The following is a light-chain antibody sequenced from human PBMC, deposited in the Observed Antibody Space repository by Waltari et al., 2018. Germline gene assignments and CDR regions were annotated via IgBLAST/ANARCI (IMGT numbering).Light chain of an antibody. V-gene: IGKV4-1*01. CDR3: QQYYSTPIT. CDR2: WAS. J-gene: IGKJ5*01. Sequence: DIVMTQSPDSLAVSLGDRATINCKSRQSVLYSSNNKNYLAWYQQKPGQPPKLLIYWASTRESGVPDRFSGSGSGTDFTLTISSLQAEDVAVYYCQQYYSTPITFGQGTRLEIK. CDR1: QSVLYSSNNKNY.